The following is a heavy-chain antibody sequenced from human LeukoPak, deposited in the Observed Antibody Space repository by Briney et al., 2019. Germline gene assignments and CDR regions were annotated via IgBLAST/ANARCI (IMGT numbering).Heavy chain of an antibody. CDR1: GGSISSYY. V-gene: IGHV4-59*01. J-gene: IGHJ4*02. CDR2: IYHSGST. D-gene: IGHD1-26*01. CDR3: AREGATTSLFDY. Sequence: PSETLSLTCTVSGGSISSYYWSWTRQPPGKGLEWIGYIYHSGSTKYNPSLKSRVTMSVDTSKNQFSLKLSSVTAADTAVYYCAREGATTSLFDYWGQGTLVTVSS.